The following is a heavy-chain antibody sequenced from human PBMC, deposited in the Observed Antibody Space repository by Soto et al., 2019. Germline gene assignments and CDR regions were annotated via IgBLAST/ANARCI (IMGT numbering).Heavy chain of an antibody. D-gene: IGHD6-13*01. CDR3: ARDRGSSSWYEFDY. CDR1: GYTFTSNG. Sequence: ASVKVSCKTSGYTFTSNGMSWVRQAPGHGLEWMGWISAYNGNTNYAQNFQGRVTMGRDTSTSTAYMELRSLRSDDTAVYYCARDRGSSSWYEFDYWGQGTLVTVSS. CDR2: ISAYNGNT. J-gene: IGHJ4*02. V-gene: IGHV1-18*01.